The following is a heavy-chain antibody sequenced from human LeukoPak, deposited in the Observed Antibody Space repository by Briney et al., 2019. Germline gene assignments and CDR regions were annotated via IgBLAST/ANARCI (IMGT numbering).Heavy chain of an antibody. CDR3: AKDGYCSGGSCYRKYYYYYYMDV. CDR2: ISYEGSNK. Sequence: PGGSLRLSCAVSGFTFSSYGVDWGRQARGKGLGWVPAISYEGSNKYYAASVKGRFTISRDNSKNTLYLQMNSLRAEDTAVYYCAKDGYCSGGSCYRKYYYYYYMDVWGKGTTVTVSS. V-gene: IGHV3-30*18. J-gene: IGHJ6*03. CDR1: GFTFSSYG. D-gene: IGHD2-15*01.